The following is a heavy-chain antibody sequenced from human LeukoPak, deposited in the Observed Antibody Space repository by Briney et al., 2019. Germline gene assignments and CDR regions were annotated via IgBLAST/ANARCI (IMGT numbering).Heavy chain of an antibody. Sequence: GGSLRLSCAASGFTFNNYAMSWVRQAPARGLAWVSTIGFSDDRADYADSVKGRFTISRDNSKNTLYLQIKHQRSDDTAVYYVAKDPTSVGGRHDWLLDSWGEGSLVTVSS. CDR2: IGFSDDRA. CDR3: AKDPTSVGGRHDWLLDS. V-gene: IGHV3-23*01. CDR1: GFTFNNYA. J-gene: IGHJ5*02. D-gene: IGHD3-9*01.